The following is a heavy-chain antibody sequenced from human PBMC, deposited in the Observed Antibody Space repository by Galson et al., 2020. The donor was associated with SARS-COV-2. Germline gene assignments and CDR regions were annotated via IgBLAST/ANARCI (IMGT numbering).Heavy chain of an antibody. CDR1: GYTFTSYA. CDR3: ATIYGSGSYYVGAFEM. CDR2: INTNTGNP. Sequence: ASVKVSCKASGYTFTSYAMNWVRQAPGQGLEWMGWINTNTGNPTYAQGFTGRFVFSLDTSVSTAYLQISSLKAEDTAVYYCATIYGSGSYYVGAFEMWGQGTMVTVSS. D-gene: IGHD3-10*01. J-gene: IGHJ3*02. V-gene: IGHV7-4-1*02.